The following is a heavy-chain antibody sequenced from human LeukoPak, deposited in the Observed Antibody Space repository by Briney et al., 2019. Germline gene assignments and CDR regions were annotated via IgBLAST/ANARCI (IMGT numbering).Heavy chain of an antibody. D-gene: IGHD4-17*01. CDR2: ISDTGEST. V-gene: IGHV3-23*01. Sequence: PGGSLRLSCAASVFTFSRYDMSWVRQAPGKGVEWVSGISDTGESTYYVDSVKGRFTISGDNSKNRLYLQKNSLRAEDAAVYHCAKERTETTAYFDYWGQGTLVTVSS. CDR3: AKERTETTAYFDY. CDR1: VFTFSRYD. J-gene: IGHJ4*02.